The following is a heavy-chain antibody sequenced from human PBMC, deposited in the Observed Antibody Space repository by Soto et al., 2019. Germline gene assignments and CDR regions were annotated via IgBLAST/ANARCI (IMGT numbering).Heavy chain of an antibody. CDR1: GYSFTDYH. V-gene: IGHV1-2*04. D-gene: IGHD2-8*01. J-gene: IGHJ6*02. CDR2: INPKSGGT. CDR3: ARGDSTDCSYGVCSFFYNHDMDV. Sequence: GASVKVSCKASGYSFTDYHIHWVRQAPGQGLEWLGRINPKSGGTSTAQKFQGWVTMTTDTSISTASMELTRLTSDDTAIYYCARGDSTDCSYGVCSFFYNHDMDVWGQGTTGTVSS.